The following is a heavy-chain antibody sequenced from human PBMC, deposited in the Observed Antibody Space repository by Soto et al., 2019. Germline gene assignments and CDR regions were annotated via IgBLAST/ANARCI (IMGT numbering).Heavy chain of an antibody. J-gene: IGHJ4*02. Sequence: PSETLSLTCAVYGGSFSGYYWSWIRQPPGKGLEWIGEINHSGSTNYNPSLKSRVTISVYTSKNQFSLKLSSVTAAETAVYYCARGKQLRFLEWLLWSSDFDYWGQGTLVTVYS. CDR1: GGSFSGYY. D-gene: IGHD3-3*01. V-gene: IGHV4-34*01. CDR3: ARGKQLRFLEWLLWSSDFDY. CDR2: INHSGST.